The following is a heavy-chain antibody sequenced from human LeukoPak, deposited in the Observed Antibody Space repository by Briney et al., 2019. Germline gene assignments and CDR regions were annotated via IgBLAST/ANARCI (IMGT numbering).Heavy chain of an antibody. CDR1: GYTFTSYG. CDR2: ISTYNGDT. CDR3: ARDWYCSGGSCYDCFDP. V-gene: IGHV1-18*01. J-gene: IGHJ5*02. Sequence: ASVKVSCKASGYTFTSYGVSWVRQAPGQGLEWMGWISTYNGDTNYAQKLQGRVTMTTDTSTSTAYMELGILRSDDTAVYYCARDWYCSGGSCYDCFDPWGQGTLDTVSS. D-gene: IGHD2-15*01.